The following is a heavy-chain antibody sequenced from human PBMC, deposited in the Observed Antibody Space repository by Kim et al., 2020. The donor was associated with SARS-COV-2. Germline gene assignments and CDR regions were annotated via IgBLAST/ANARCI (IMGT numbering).Heavy chain of an antibody. CDR1: GFTFSSYG. CDR3: AKDRVITLYGMDV. V-gene: IGHV3-30*18. J-gene: IGHJ6*02. D-gene: IGHD2-21*01. CDR2: ISYDGSNK. Sequence: GGSLRLSCAASGFTFSSYGMHWVRQAPGKGLEWVAVISYDGSNKYYADSVKGRFTISRDNSKNTLYLQMNSLRAEDTAVYYCAKDRVITLYGMDVWGQGTTVTVSS.